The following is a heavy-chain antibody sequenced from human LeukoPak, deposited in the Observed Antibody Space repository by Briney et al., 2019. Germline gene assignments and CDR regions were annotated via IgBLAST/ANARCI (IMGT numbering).Heavy chain of an antibody. V-gene: IGHV1-46*01. CDR1: GCTFTSYY. J-gene: IGHJ4*02. CDR3: ARDQIPTKFDY. Sequence: ASVKVSCKASGCTFTSYYMHWVRQAPGQGLEWMGIINPSGGSTSYAQKFQGRVTMTRDTSTSTVYTELSSLRSEDTAVYYCARDQIPTKFDYWGQGTLVTVSS. CDR2: INPSGGST.